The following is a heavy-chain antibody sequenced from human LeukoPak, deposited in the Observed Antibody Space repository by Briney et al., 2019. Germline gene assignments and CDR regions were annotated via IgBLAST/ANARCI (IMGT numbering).Heavy chain of an antibody. CDR1: GFTFSSYT. V-gene: IGHV3-21*01. CDR3: ARDRGAYCGGDCYLGFDY. J-gene: IGHJ4*01. D-gene: IGHD2-21*02. Sequence: GGSLRLSCSASGFTFSSYTMNWVRQAPGKGLEWVSSIAGSSGYISYADSVKGRFTISRDNAKKSLYLQMTSLTAEDTAVYYCARDRGAYCGGDCYLGFDYWGRGTLVTVSS. CDR2: IAGSSGYI.